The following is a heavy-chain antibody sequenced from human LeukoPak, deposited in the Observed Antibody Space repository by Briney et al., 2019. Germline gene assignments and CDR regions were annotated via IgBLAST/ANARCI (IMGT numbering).Heavy chain of an antibody. CDR2: ISYDGSNK. D-gene: IGHD2-21*01. CDR1: GFTFSSYG. CDR3: AKGGEGY. J-gene: IGHJ4*02. V-gene: IGHV3-30*18. Sequence: GRSLRLSCAASGFTFSSYGMHWVRQAPGKGLEWVAVISYDGSNKYYADSVKGRFTISRDNSKNTLYLQMNSLRAEDTAVYYCAKGGEGYWGQGTLVTVSS.